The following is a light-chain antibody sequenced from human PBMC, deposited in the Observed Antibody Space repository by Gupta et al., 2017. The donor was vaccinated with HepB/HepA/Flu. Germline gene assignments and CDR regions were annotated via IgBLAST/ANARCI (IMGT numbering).Light chain of an antibody. CDR1: QSLLHSNGYNY. CDR2: LGS. CDR3: MQALQTPLT. Sequence: MMHPSPLSLPVTPGEPASISCRSSQSLLHSNGYNYLDWYLQKPGQSPQLLIYLGSNRASGVPDRFSGSGSGTDFTLKISRVEAEDVGVYYCMQALQTPLTFGTGTKVEIK. J-gene: IGKJ4*01. V-gene: IGKV2-28*01.